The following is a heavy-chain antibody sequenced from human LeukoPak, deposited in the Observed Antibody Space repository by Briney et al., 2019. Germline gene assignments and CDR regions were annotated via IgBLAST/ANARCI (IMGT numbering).Heavy chain of an antibody. CDR2: INPSGGST. Sequence: ASVKVSCKASGYTFTSYYMHSVRQAPGHGLEWMGIINPSGGSTSYAQKFQGRVTMTRDTSTSTVYMELSSLRSEDTAVYYCARGGRIAVAAAKKFDYWGQGTLVTVSS. D-gene: IGHD6-19*01. J-gene: IGHJ4*02. V-gene: IGHV1-46*01. CDR1: GYTFTSYY. CDR3: ARGGRIAVAAAKKFDY.